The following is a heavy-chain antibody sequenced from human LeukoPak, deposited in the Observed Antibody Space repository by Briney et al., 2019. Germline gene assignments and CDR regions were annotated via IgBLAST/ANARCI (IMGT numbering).Heavy chain of an antibody. CDR3: ARHLFPVVPAAKWVSKNWFDP. D-gene: IGHD2-2*01. CDR2: IYPGDSDT. Sequence: GEGVQIACKGSGYGFTRYWIGWVGPMRGKGRGWMGIIYPGDSDTTYTPSFQRHVTISAAKSISTAYLQWSTLKASHTAMYYCARHLFPVVPAAKWVSKNWFDPWGQGPLVTVSS. CDR1: GYGFTRYW. V-gene: IGHV5-51*01. J-gene: IGHJ5*02.